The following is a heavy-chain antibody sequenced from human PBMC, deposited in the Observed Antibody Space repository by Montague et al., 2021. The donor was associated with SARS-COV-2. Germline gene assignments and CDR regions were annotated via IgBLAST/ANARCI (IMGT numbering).Heavy chain of an antibody. CDR1: GDSVSTNRAT. CDR3: ARVRMDRGFDY. J-gene: IGHJ4*02. V-gene: IGHV6-1*01. D-gene: IGHD3-10*01. CDR2: TYYKSKWYN. Sequence: CAISGDSVSTNRATWNWIGQSPSRGLEWLGRTYYKSKWYNDYAVSVKSRIIINPDTSENQFSLQLNSVTPEDTAVYYCARVRMDRGFDYWGQGTLVTVSS.